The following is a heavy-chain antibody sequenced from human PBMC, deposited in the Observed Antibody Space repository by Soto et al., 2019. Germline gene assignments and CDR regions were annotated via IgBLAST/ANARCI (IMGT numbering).Heavy chain of an antibody. Sequence: PGGSLRLSCAASGVTFSSYAMHWVRQAPGKGLEWVAVISYDGSNKYYADSVKGRFTISRDNSKNTLYLQMNSLRAEDTAVYYCARDRQSGWFDPWGQGTLVTVSS. V-gene: IGHV3-30-3*01. CDR2: ISYDGSNK. CDR3: ARDRQSGWFDP. J-gene: IGHJ5*02. CDR1: GVTFSSYA.